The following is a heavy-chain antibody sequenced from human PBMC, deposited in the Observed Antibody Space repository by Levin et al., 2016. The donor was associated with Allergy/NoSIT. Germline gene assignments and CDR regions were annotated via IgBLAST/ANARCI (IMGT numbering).Heavy chain of an antibody. CDR1: GGSISSSSYY. CDR2: IYYSGST. D-gene: IGHD7-27*01. Sequence: SETLSLTCTVSGGSISSSSYYWGWIRQPPGKGLEWIGSIYYSGSTYYNPSLKSRVTISVDTSKNQFSLKLSSVTAADTAVYYCARPNPGDRHGADAFDIWGQGTMVTVSS. V-gene: IGHV4-39*01. CDR3: ARPNPGDRHGADAFDI. J-gene: IGHJ3*02.